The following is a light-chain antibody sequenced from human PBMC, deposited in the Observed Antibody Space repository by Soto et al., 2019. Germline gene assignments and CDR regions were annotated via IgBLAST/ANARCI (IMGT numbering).Light chain of an antibody. CDR2: EVN. J-gene: IGLJ2*01. CDR1: SSDVGCYNY. Sequence: QSVLTQPPSASGSPGQSVTISCTGTSSDVGCYNYVSWYQQHPGKAPKLMIYEVNKRPSGVPDRFSGSKSGNTASLTVSGLQAEDEADYYCSSYAGSNVVFGGGTKLTVL. CDR3: SSYAGSNVV. V-gene: IGLV2-8*01.